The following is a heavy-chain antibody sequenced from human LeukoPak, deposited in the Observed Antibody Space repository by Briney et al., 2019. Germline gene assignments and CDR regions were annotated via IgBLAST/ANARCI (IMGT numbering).Heavy chain of an antibody. CDR3: AREEYHNSRGSQSWYTAA. CDR2: TFTGGTT. CDR1: GFSVSNNY. J-gene: IGHJ5*02. Sequence: GGSLRLSCEVSGFSVSNNYMNWVRQAPGKGLEWVSATFTGGTTHYADSVRGRFTISRDTSKNTLHLQMNSLRPEDTAVYYCAREEYHNSRGSQSWYTAAWGQGTLVIVSS. V-gene: IGHV3-53*01. D-gene: IGHD2/OR15-2a*01.